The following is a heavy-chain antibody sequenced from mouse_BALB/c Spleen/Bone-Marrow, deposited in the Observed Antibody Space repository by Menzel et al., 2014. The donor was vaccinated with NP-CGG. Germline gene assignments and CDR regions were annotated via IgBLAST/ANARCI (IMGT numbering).Heavy chain of an antibody. CDR3: ARGGNDLDY. CDR1: GFTFTDYY. Sequence: DVMLVESGGGLVQPGGSLRLSCATSGFTFTDYYMSWVRQPPGKALEWLGFIRNKANGYTTEYSASVKGRFTISRDNSRSILYLQMNTLKAEDSATYYCARGGNDLDYWGQGTTLTVSS. J-gene: IGHJ2*01. V-gene: IGHV7-3*02. CDR2: IRNKANGYTT. D-gene: IGHD2-3*01.